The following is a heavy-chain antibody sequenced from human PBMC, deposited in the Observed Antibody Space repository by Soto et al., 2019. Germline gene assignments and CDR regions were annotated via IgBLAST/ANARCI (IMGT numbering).Heavy chain of an antibody. Sequence: SETLSLTCTVSGGSISSGGYYWSWIRHHPGKGLEWIGYIYYSGSTYYNPSLKSRVTISVDTSKNQFSLKLSSVTAADTAVYYCAVRIAVAGTGYFDYWGQGTLVTVSS. CDR2: IYYSGST. D-gene: IGHD6-19*01. V-gene: IGHV4-31*03. CDR3: AVRIAVAGTGYFDY. CDR1: GGSISSGGYY. J-gene: IGHJ4*02.